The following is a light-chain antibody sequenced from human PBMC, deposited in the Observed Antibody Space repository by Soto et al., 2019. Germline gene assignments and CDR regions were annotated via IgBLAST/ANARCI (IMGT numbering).Light chain of an antibody. Sequence: DIQMTQSPSTLSASVGDRVTITCRASQSISSWLAWYQQKPGKAPKLLIYKASSLEIGVPSRFSASGSGTEFTLTISSLQPDDLATYYCQQYNSYPWTCGQGTKVEIK. J-gene: IGKJ1*01. CDR3: QQYNSYPWT. CDR1: QSISSW. CDR2: KAS. V-gene: IGKV1-5*03.